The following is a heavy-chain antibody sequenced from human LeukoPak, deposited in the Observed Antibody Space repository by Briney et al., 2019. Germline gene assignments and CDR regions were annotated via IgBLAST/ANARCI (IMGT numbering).Heavy chain of an antibody. CDR1: GFTFSSYW. D-gene: IGHD3-22*01. Sequence: AGGSLRLSCAASGFTFSSYWMHWVRQAPGKGLVWVSCIHSDGSSTSYADSVRGRFTISRDDAKSTLYLQMNSLRAEDTAVYYCARSGWPYYFDYWGQGTLVTVSS. CDR3: ARSGWPYYFDY. V-gene: IGHV3-74*01. J-gene: IGHJ4*02. CDR2: IHSDGSST.